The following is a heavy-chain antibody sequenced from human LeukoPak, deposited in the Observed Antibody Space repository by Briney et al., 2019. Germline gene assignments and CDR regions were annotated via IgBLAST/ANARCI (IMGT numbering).Heavy chain of an antibody. V-gene: IGHV1-2*02. CDR2: ISPNSGGT. CDR3: ARDRRYYFDY. CDR1: GYTFTGYY. J-gene: IGHJ4*02. Sequence: ASVKVSCKASGYTFTGYYMHWGRQAPGQGVEWMGWISPNSGGTNYAQKFQGRVTMTRDTSISTAYMELSRLRSDNTAVYYCARDRRYYFDYWGQGTLVTVSS.